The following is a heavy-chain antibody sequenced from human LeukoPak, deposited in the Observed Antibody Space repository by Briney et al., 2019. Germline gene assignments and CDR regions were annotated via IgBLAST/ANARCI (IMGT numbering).Heavy chain of an antibody. V-gene: IGHV1-46*01. CDR3: ARDGPDYDILTGYTYGWRFDY. J-gene: IGHJ4*02. CDR2: INPSGGST. D-gene: IGHD3-9*01. Sequence: ASVKVSCKASGYTFTGYYMHWVRQAPGQGLEWMGWINPSGGSTSYAQKFQGRVTMTRDTSTSTVYMELSSLRSEDTAVYYCARDGPDYDILTGYTYGWRFDYWGQGTLVTVSS. CDR1: GYTFTGYY.